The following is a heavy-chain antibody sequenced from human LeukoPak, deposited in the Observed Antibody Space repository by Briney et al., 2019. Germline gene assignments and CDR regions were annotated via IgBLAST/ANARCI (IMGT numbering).Heavy chain of an antibody. CDR1: GFTFSSYS. CDR3: ARDWFHAIDY. Sequence: GGSLRLSCAASGFTFSSYSMNWVRQAPAQGLGWASRMRSDGSDTRYAESVMGRFTISRDNANNTQYLQMNSPRAAETTVYYYARDWFHAIDYWGQGTLVTVSS. V-gene: IGHV3-74*01. CDR2: MRSDGSDT. D-gene: IGHD2/OR15-2a*01. J-gene: IGHJ4*02.